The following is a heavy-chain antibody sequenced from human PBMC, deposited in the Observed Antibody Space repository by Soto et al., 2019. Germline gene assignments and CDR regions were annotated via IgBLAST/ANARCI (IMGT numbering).Heavy chain of an antibody. D-gene: IGHD6-19*01. CDR3: AGEYSSGWSKD. Sequence: QVQLVQSGAEVKKPGASVKVSCKASGYTFTSYDINWVRQATGQGLEWMGWMNPNSGNTGYAQKFQGRVTMTRTSSISTAYMELSSLRSEATAVDYCAGEYSSGWSKDWGQGTLVTVSS. V-gene: IGHV1-8*01. CDR2: MNPNSGNT. CDR1: GYTFTSYD. J-gene: IGHJ4*02.